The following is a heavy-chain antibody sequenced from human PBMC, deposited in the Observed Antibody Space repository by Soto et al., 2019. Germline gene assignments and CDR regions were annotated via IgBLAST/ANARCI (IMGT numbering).Heavy chain of an antibody. J-gene: IGHJ6*02. D-gene: IGHD5-18*01. V-gene: IGHV4-4*02. CDR2: IYHSGST. CDR1: GGSISSSNW. Sequence: QVQLQESGPGLVKPSGTLSLTCAVSGGSISSSNWWSWVRQPPGKGLEWIGEIYHSGSTNYNPSLRSRVTISVDTSKNQFSLKLSSVTAADTAVYYCAGWIQLQQYYYYGMDVWGQGTTVTVSS. CDR3: AGWIQLQQYYYYGMDV.